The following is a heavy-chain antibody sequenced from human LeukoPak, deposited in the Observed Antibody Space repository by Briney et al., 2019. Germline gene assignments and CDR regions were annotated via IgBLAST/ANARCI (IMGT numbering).Heavy chain of an antibody. CDR1: GVTLSDHH. V-gene: IGHV3-72*01. Sequence: PGGSLRLSCAASGVTLSDHHMDWVRQAPGKGLEWVGRTRNKARGYTTEYAASVKGRFTISRDDSKTLVYLQMKSLKTEDTAVYFCARDGGEGDNSAFDIWGQGTVVTVSS. D-gene: IGHD3-16*01. J-gene: IGHJ3*02. CDR2: TRNKARGYTT. CDR3: ARDGGEGDNSAFDI.